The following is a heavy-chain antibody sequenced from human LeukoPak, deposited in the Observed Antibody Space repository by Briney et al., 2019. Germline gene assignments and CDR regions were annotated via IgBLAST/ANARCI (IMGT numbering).Heavy chain of an antibody. CDR2: IYSTGST. V-gene: IGHV4-4*07. J-gene: IGHJ4*02. CDR3: ARQEVSSLLLWFGG. CDR1: GGSISRYY. Sequence: SETLSLTRTVSGGSISRYYWSCIRQPAGEGVWWGGHIYSTGSTNYNPSLRSRATLSVDSSKNQFSLRLNLVTAADTAVYYCARQEVSSLLLWFGGWGQGTLVTVSS. D-gene: IGHD3-10*01.